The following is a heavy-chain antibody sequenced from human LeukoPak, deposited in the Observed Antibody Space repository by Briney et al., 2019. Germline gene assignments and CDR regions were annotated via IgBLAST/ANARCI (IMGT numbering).Heavy chain of an antibody. J-gene: IGHJ6*02. Sequence: GGSLRLSCVASGFTFNTCGIHWVRQAPGKGLEWVAVIWYDGSNKYYADSVKGRFTISRDNSKNTLYLQMNSLRAEDTAVYYCARVDSYCSGEGCYYYYGMDVWGQGTTVTVSS. D-gene: IGHD2-15*01. CDR2: IWYDGSNK. CDR1: GFTFNTCG. V-gene: IGHV3-33*01. CDR3: ARVDSYCSGEGCYYYYGMDV.